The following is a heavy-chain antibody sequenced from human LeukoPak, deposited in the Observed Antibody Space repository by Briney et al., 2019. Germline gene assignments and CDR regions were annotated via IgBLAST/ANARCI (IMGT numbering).Heavy chain of an antibody. CDR1: GGSISSSSYY. CDR2: IYYSGST. CDR3: ARRGYCSSTSCYEYWFDP. Sequence: SETLSLTCTVSGGSISSSSYYWGWIRQPPGKGLEWIGIIYYSGSTYYNPSLKSPLTISVDTSKNQFSLKLSSVTATDTAVYYCARRGYCSSTSCYEYWFDPWGQGTLVTVPS. D-gene: IGHD2-2*01. V-gene: IGHV4-39*01. J-gene: IGHJ5*02.